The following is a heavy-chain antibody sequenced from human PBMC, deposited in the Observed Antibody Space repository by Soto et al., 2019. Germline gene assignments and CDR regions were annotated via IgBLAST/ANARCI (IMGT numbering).Heavy chain of an antibody. V-gene: IGHV3-23*01. CDR3: AKDGVAHIPLYTSGSSYDH. Sequence: PRWSLRLSCSASVFIFSSYAMSWFRQAPGKGLEWVSAISGSDGSTYYADSVKGRFTISRDNSRNTLYLQMNSLRAEDTAVYYCAKDGVAHIPLYTSGSSYDHWGQGTLVTVSS. CDR2: ISGSDGST. CDR1: VFIFSSYA. D-gene: IGHD3-22*01. J-gene: IGHJ4*02.